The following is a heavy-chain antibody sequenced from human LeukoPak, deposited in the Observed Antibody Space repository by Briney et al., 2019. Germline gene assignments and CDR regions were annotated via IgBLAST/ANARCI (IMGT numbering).Heavy chain of an antibody. D-gene: IGHD5-12*01. J-gene: IGHJ4*02. V-gene: IGHV1-46*01. CDR3: ARDTNPGYSGYGGVDY. CDR2: INPSGGST. Sequence: ASVNVSCKASGYTFTSYYMHWVRQAPGQGLEWMGIINPSGGSTSYAQKFQGRVTMTRDTSTSTVYMELSSLRSEDTAVYYCARDTNPGYSGYGGVDYWGQGTLVTVSS. CDR1: GYTFTSYY.